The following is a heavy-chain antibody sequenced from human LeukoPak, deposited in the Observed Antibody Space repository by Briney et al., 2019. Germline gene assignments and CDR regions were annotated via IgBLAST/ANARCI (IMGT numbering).Heavy chain of an antibody. Sequence: ASVKASCKASGYTFTTYYIHWVRQAPGQGLEWMGIINPSGGGTSYAQTFQGRVTMTRDTSTSTVYMELNSLRSEDTAVYYCARLFRSSSGYLMLDYWGQGTLVTVSS. CDR2: INPSGGGT. V-gene: IGHV1-46*01. J-gene: IGHJ4*02. D-gene: IGHD3-22*01. CDR1: GYTFTTYY. CDR3: ARLFRSSSGYLMLDY.